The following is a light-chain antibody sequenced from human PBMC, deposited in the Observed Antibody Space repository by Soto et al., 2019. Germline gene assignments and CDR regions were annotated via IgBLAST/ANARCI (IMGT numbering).Light chain of an antibody. Sequence: EIVMTQSPANLSVSPGERATLSCRASQTVSSNLAWYQQKPGQAPRLLIYGASTRATGLPARFSGSGSGTEFTLTISSLQYEDFAVYYCQQYNNWPLTFGQGTKVEIK. CDR2: GAS. V-gene: IGKV3-15*01. CDR3: QQYNNWPLT. J-gene: IGKJ1*01. CDR1: QTVSSN.